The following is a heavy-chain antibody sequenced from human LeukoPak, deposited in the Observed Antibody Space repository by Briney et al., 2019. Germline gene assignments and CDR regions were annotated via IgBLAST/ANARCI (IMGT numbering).Heavy chain of an antibody. J-gene: IGHJ3*02. V-gene: IGHV3-21*01. Sequence: PGGSLRLSCAASGFTFSTYNMNWVRQAPGKGLEWVSSITSTSSYMYYADSVKGRFTISRDNAQNSLYLHMSSLRAEDTAVYYCAREPSMIVANDAFDIWGQGTMVTVSP. CDR2: ITSTSSYM. CDR1: GFTFSTYN. CDR3: AREPSMIVANDAFDI. D-gene: IGHD3-22*01.